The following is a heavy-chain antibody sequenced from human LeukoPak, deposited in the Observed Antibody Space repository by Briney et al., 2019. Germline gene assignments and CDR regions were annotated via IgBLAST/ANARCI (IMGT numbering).Heavy chain of an antibody. CDR3: ARAAQQLVQYNWFDP. CDR1: GYTFTGYY. CDR2: INPNNGGT. Sequence: GASVKVSCKASGYTFTGYYIHWVRQAPGQRLEWMGWINPNNGGTNYAQKFQGRATLTRDTSISTVYMELSRLRSDDTAVYYCARAAQQLVQYNWFDPWGQGTLVTVSS. J-gene: IGHJ5*02. V-gene: IGHV1-2*02. D-gene: IGHD6-13*01.